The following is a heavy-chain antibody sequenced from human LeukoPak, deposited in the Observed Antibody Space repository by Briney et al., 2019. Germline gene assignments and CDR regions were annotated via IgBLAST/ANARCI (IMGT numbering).Heavy chain of an antibody. Sequence: SETLSLTCTVSGGSISSYYWSWIRQPPGKRLEWIGYIYYSGSTNYNPSLKSRVTMSVDTSKNQFSLKLSSVTAADTAVYFCAKGHSDFGTGFDQWGQGTLVTVTS. CDR3: AKGHSDFGTGFDQ. CDR1: GGSISSYY. J-gene: IGHJ4*02. D-gene: IGHD4-17*01. V-gene: IGHV4-59*01. CDR2: IYYSGST.